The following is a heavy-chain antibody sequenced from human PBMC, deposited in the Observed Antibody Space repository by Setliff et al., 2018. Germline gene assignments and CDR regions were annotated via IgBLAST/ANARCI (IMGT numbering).Heavy chain of an antibody. J-gene: IGHJ5*02. CDR2: IYYSGST. Sequence: SETLSLTCTVSGGSISSYYWSWIRQPPGKGLEWIGYIYYSGSTNYNPSVKSRVTISVDKSKNQFSLSLRSVTAADTAVYYCATDGPVLNGDYISWGQGTLVTVSS. D-gene: IGHD3-10*01. V-gene: IGHV4-59*12. CDR3: ATDGPVLNGDYIS. CDR1: GGSISSYY.